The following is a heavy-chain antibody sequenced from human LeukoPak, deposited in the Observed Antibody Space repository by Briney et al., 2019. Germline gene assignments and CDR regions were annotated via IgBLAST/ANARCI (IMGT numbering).Heavy chain of an antibody. D-gene: IGHD6-13*01. CDR2: VIPIFGTA. CDR1: GGTFSSHA. Sequence: SVKVSCKASGGTFSSHAISWVRQAPAPGLEWMGGVIPIFGTADYAQKCQGRVTFTADESTSTAYMELSSLRSEDTALYYCARDDRGIAALRNSYFYYMDVWGKGTTVTVSS. CDR3: ARDDRGIAALRNSYFYYMDV. J-gene: IGHJ6*03. V-gene: IGHV1-69*13.